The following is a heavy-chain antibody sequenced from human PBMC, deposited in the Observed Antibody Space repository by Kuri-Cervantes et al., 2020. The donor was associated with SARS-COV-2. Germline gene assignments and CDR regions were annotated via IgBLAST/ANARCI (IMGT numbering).Heavy chain of an antibody. CDR1: GGTFSSYA. CDR2: IIPIFGTA. V-gene: IGHV1-69*13. CDR3: ARLLKSRTTVTTSVYWYYYYMDV. J-gene: IGHJ6*03. Sequence: SVKVSCKASGGTFSSYAISWVRQAPGQGLEWMGEIIPIFGTANYAQKFQGRVTITADESTSSAYMELSSLRAEDTAVYYCARLLKSRTTVTTSVYWYYYYMDVWGKGTTVTVSS. D-gene: IGHD4-17*01.